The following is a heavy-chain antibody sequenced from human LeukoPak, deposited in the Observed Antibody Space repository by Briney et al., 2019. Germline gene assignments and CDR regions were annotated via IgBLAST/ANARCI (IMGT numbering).Heavy chain of an antibody. D-gene: IGHD3-10*01. CDR2: ISASGGNT. CDR3: AKDRDYYGSGSYSYYFDY. J-gene: IGHJ4*02. Sequence: PGGSLRLSCAASGFTFSGYVMTWVRQAPGKGLEWVSAISASGGNTYYADSVKGRFTISRDNSKNTLSLQMNSLRAEDTTVYSCAKDRDYYGSGSYSYYFDYWGQGTLVTVSS. V-gene: IGHV3-23*01. CDR1: GFTFSGYV.